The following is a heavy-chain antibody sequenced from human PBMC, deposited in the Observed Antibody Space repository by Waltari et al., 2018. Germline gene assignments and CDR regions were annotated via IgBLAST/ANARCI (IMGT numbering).Heavy chain of an antibody. J-gene: IGHJ4*02. D-gene: IGHD1-26*01. V-gene: IGHV3-48*04. CDR3: PVGVLGTSFD. Sequence: DVQLVASGGGLVQPGGSLRLSCAASGFTFSIYSMNWVRQAPGKGLEWVSYIGGSSSPIYYADSVKGRFTISRDNAKRSLFLQMESLRVEDTGVYYCPVGVLGTSFDWGQGTLVTVAS. CDR1: GFTFSIYS. CDR2: IGGSSSPI.